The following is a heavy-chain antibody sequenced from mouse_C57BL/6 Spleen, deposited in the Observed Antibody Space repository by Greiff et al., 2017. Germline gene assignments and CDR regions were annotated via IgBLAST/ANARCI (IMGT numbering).Heavy chain of an antibody. CDR2: ISDGGSYT. CDR1: GFTFSSYA. J-gene: IGHJ2*01. CDR3: ARGGGYYYGSSYDY. V-gene: IGHV5-4*03. D-gene: IGHD1-1*01. Sequence: EVKLVESGGGLVKPGGSLKLSCAASGFTFSSYAMSWVRQTPEKRLAWVATISDGGSYTYYPANVKGRFTISRDNAKNNLYLQMSHLKSEDTAMYYCARGGGYYYGSSYDYWGQGTTLTVSS.